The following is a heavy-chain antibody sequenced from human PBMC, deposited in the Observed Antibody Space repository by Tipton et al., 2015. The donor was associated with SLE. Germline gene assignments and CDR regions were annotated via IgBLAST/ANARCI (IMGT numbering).Heavy chain of an antibody. Sequence: TLSLTCIVSGASISSSGYYWSWIRQPAGKGLEWIGRIYIGGSTIYNPSLESRVTVSVDTSKNQFSLNLASVTAADTAVYYCAAQGGNVPFDYWGQGTPVIVSS. CDR3: AAQGGNVPFDY. V-gene: IGHV4-61*02. CDR2: IYIGGST. CDR1: GASISSSGYY. D-gene: IGHD2-2*01. J-gene: IGHJ4*02.